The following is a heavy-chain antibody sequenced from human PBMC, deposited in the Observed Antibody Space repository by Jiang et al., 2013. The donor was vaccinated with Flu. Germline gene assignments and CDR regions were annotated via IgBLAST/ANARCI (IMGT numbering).Heavy chain of an antibody. J-gene: IGHJ5*02. Sequence: SGAEVKKPGASVKLSCKASGYTFTRYYLHWVRQAPGQGLEWMGIINPSGGSASYAQKFQGRVTMTRDTSTSTVYMEMSSLRSEDTAVYYCARDTRPGFHCFDPWGQGTLVTVSS. D-gene: IGHD2-15*01. CDR2: INPSGGSA. CDR3: ARDTRPGFHCFDP. CDR1: GYTFTRYY. V-gene: IGHV1-46*01.